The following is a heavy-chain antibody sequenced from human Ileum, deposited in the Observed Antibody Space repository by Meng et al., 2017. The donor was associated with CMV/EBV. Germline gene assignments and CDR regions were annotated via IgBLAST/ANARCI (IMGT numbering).Heavy chain of an antibody. D-gene: IGHD3-16*01. V-gene: IGHV3-7*01. CDR2: IGQDGNDK. J-gene: IGHJ4*02. Sequence: GGSLRLSCAASGFTFSSYWMSWVRQAPGKGLEWVASIGQDGNDKYYVDSVKGRFTISRDNAKNSMFLQMNTLRAEDTAVYFCARDSVPYYYDGNRIWGQGTLVTVSS. CDR1: GFTFSSYW. CDR3: ARDSVPYYYDGNRI.